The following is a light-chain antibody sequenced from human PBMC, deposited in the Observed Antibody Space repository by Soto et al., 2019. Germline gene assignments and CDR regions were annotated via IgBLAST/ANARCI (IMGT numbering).Light chain of an antibody. Sequence: DLQMTQSPSSLSASVGDRVTITCQASQNINNYLNWYKQKPGRAPNLLIYDASNLEAGVPSRFRGSGSGTDFTFTIRRLKPEDIATYYCQQYENIPTFGQGTRLEIK. CDR1: QNINNY. CDR2: DAS. V-gene: IGKV1-33*01. J-gene: IGKJ5*01. CDR3: QQYENIPT.